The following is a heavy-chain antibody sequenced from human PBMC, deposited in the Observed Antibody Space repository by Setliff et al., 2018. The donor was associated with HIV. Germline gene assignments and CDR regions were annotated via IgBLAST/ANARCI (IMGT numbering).Heavy chain of an antibody. D-gene: IGHD5-12*01. V-gene: IGHV4-59*02. CDR3: ARGHKWLRI. Sequence: SETLSLTCTVSGDSVRNYYWSWIRQPPERGLDYIGYINYNGNTNYNPSLKSRVTMSVDTSKNQISLKLRSVTAADTAVYYCARGHKWLRIWGQGMLVTVSS. CDR1: GDSVRNYY. CDR2: INYNGNT. J-gene: IGHJ4*02.